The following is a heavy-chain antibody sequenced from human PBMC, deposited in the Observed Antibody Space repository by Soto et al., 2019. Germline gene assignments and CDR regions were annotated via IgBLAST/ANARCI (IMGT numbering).Heavy chain of an antibody. Sequence: SETLSLTCTVSGGSISSSSYYWGWIRQPPGKGLEWIGSIYYSGSTYYNPSLKSRVTISVDTSKNQFSLKLSSVTAADTAVYYCARGVTDHYYYYGMAVWGQGTTVTVSS. CDR3: ARGVTDHYYYYGMAV. J-gene: IGHJ6*02. V-gene: IGHV4-39*01. CDR1: GGSISSSSYY. D-gene: IGHD5-18*01. CDR2: IYYSGST.